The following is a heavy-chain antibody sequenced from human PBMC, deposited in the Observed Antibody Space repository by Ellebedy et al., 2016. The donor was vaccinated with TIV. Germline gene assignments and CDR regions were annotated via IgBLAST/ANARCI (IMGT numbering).Heavy chain of an antibody. V-gene: IGHV4-39*01. CDR2: IYYGEST. CDR1: GGTISSGSYY. D-gene: IGHD1-26*01. CDR3: ARLVYPGPTSTWLHP. Sequence: SETLSLTXTVSGGTISSGSYYWGWIRQPPGKGPEWIGSIYYGESTYFNPSLKSRVTILVDTSQDQFSLELTSVTAADTAVYYCARLVYPGPTSTWLHPWGQGILVTVSS. J-gene: IGHJ5*02.